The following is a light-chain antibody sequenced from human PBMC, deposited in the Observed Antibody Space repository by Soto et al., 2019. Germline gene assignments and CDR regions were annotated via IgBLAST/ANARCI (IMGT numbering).Light chain of an antibody. CDR2: DAS. CDR1: PTITNN. J-gene: IGKJ1*01. Sequence: EIVLTQSPAPLSVSPGERATLSCSASPTITNNLAWYQQKPGQAPRLLIYDASTTSTGVPARFSGSGSGTEFTLTISSLQSEDCALYYCQQYNNWTPATFGQGTKVEIK. V-gene: IGKV3-15*01. CDR3: QQYNNWTPAT.